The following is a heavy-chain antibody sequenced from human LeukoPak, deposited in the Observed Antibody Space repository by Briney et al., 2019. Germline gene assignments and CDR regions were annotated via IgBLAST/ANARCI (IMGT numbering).Heavy chain of an antibody. J-gene: IGHJ4*02. Sequence: GGSPRLSCPASGFTFSSYAMSWVRQAPGKGLEWVSAISGSGGSTYYADSVKGRFTISRDNSKNTLYLQMNSLRAEDTAVYYCAKRGYYDSSGYFDYWGQGTLVTVSS. D-gene: IGHD3-22*01. V-gene: IGHV3-23*01. CDR3: AKRGYYDSSGYFDY. CDR2: ISGSGGST. CDR1: GFTFSSYA.